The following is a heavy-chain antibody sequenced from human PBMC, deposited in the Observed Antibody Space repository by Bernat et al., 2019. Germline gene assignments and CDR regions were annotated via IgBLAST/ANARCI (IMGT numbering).Heavy chain of an antibody. CDR1: GFTFSSYA. J-gene: IGHJ3*02. D-gene: IGHD6-19*01. CDR2: ISGSTGST. Sequence: EVQLLESGGGLAEPGGSLRLSCAASGFTFSSYAMSWVRQAPGKGLEWVSAISGSTGSTYYADSVKGRFTISRDNSKNTLYLQMNSLRAEDTAVYYCAKDREQWLDAFDIWGQGTMVTVSS. CDR3: AKDREQWLDAFDI. V-gene: IGHV3-23*01.